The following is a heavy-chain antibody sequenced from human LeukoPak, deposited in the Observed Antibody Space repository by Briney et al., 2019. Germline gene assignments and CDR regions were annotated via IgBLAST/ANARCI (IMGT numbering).Heavy chain of an antibody. CDR2: IRQDGSGK. Sequence: GGSLRLSCAASGFTFSSYEMNWVRQAPGKGLEWVANIRQDGSGKFYADSVKGRFTISRDNAKNSLFLQMNSLRAEDTAVYFCARWLYNSGWAIDYWGQGTLVTVSS. V-gene: IGHV3-7*01. D-gene: IGHD6-19*01. CDR1: GFTFSSYE. CDR3: ARWLYNSGWAIDY. J-gene: IGHJ4*02.